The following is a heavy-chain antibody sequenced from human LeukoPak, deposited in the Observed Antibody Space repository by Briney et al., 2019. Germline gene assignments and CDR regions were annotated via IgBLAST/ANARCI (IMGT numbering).Heavy chain of an antibody. J-gene: IGHJ5*02. D-gene: IGHD1-26*01. CDR2: TSFDGSNK. Sequence: PGRSLRLSCAASGFTFSGYGMHWVRQAPGKGLEWVAVTSFDGSNKYYADSVQGRFTISRDNSKNTLYLQMNSLRAEDAAVYYCATEGGVGAPNWFDPWGQGTLVTVSS. CDR3: ATEGGVGAPNWFDP. CDR1: GFTFSGYG. V-gene: IGHV3-30*03.